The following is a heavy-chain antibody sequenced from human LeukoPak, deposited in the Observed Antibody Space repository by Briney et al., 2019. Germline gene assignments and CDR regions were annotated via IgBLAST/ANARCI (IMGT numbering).Heavy chain of an antibody. CDR2: IFPGDSDR. D-gene: IGHD5-12*01. Sequence: KPGESLKFSCKGSGYRFTEYWIGWVRQMPGKGLEWMGIIFPGDSDRKYSPSFEGQVTISVDKSISAAYLQWDSLKASDSAIYYCARRGYGLSLDYWGQGTPVTVSS. J-gene: IGHJ4*02. CDR3: ARRGYGLSLDY. V-gene: IGHV5-51*03. CDR1: GYRFTEYW.